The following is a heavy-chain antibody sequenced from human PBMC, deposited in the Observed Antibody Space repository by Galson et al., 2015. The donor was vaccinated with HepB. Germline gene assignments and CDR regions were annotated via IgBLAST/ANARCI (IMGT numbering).Heavy chain of an antibody. J-gene: IGHJ3*02. Sequence: SVKVSCKASGSTFTRYGLSWVRQAPGQGLEWMGWINGYNGRTNYAQRFQGRVTMTTDTSTSTAYMELSSLRSDDTAVYYCARDLSPVTAIREDAFDIWGQGTMVTVSS. D-gene: IGHD2-2*02. V-gene: IGHV1-18*01. CDR1: GSTFTRYG. CDR3: ARDLSPVTAIREDAFDI. CDR2: INGYNGRT.